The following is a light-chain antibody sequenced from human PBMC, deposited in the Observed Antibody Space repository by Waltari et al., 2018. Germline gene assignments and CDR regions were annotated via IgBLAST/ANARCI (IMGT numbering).Light chain of an antibody. Sequence: DIVMTQYPGTLSVYPGESATLSCRASQRIGNNLAWYQQKRGQAPRLLIFGAFTRATDIPARFSGSGSGTEFTLTISSVQSEDFAVYYCQQYNFWPRTFGLGTKVEI. V-gene: IGKV3D-15*01. CDR3: QQYNFWPRT. J-gene: IGKJ1*01. CDR2: GAF. CDR1: QRIGNN.